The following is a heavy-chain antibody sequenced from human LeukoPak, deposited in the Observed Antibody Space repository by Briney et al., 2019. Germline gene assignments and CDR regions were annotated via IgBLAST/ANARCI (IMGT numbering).Heavy chain of an antibody. J-gene: IGHJ5*02. D-gene: IGHD6-13*01. V-gene: IGHV7-4-1*02. CDR3: ARDQQLDWFDP. CDR1: GYTFTTYS. CDR2: INTNTGNP. Sequence: ASVKVSCKASGYTFTTYSMNWVRQAPGQGLEWMGWINTNTGNPTYAQGFTGRFVFSLDTSVSTAYLQISSLKAEDTAVYYCARDQQLDWFDPWGQGTLVTVSS.